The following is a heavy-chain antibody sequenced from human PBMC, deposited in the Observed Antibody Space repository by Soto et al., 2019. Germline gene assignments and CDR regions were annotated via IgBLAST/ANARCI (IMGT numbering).Heavy chain of an antibody. J-gene: IGHJ4*02. CDR3: ARGVYDFWSGHPKGLDY. D-gene: IGHD3-3*01. V-gene: IGHV3-73*01. Sequence: GGSLRLSCAASGFTFSGSAMHWVRQASGKGLEWVGRIRSKANSYATAYAVSVKGKFTISRDDSRNTAYLQMNSLKTEDTAVYYCARGVYDFWSGHPKGLDYWGQGTVVTVSS. CDR2: IRSKANSYAT. CDR1: GFTFSGSA.